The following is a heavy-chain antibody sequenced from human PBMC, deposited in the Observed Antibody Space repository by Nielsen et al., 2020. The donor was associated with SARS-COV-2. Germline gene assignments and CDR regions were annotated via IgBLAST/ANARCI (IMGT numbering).Heavy chain of an antibody. V-gene: IGHV3-33*01. Sequence: VRQAPGKGLEWVAVIWYDGSNKYYADSVKGRFTISRDNSKNTLYLQMNSLRAEDTAVYYCARDGGDYDSSGYASDWGQGTLVTVSS. CDR2: IWYDGSNK. CDR3: ARDGGDYDSSGYASD. J-gene: IGHJ4*02. D-gene: IGHD3-22*01.